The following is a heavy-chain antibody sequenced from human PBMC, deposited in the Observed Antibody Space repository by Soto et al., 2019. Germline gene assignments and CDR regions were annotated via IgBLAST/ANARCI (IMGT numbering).Heavy chain of an antibody. J-gene: IGHJ3*01. CDR1: GGTFSSYA. CDR3: ARTDIAVADWGASEV. D-gene: IGHD6-19*01. Sequence: QVQLVQSGAEVKKPGSSVKVSCKASGGTFSSYAISWVRQAPGQGLEWMGVIIPIFGTATYAQKFQGRVTNSADESTSTAYMELRSVRSEDSAVYYCARTDIAVADWGASEVWGQGTMVTVSS. CDR2: IIPIFGTA. V-gene: IGHV1-69*01.